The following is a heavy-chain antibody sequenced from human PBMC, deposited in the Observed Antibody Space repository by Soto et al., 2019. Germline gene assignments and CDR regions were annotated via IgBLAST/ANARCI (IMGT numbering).Heavy chain of an antibody. Sequence: GGSLRLSCAASGFTFSSYGMHWVRQAPGKGLEWVAVIWYDGSNKYYADSVKGRFTISRDNSKNTLYLQMNSLRAEDTAVYYCARGSEQWLGHFDYWGQGTLVTVSS. V-gene: IGHV3-33*01. J-gene: IGHJ4*02. CDR3: ARGSEQWLGHFDY. D-gene: IGHD6-19*01. CDR2: IWYDGSNK. CDR1: GFTFSSYG.